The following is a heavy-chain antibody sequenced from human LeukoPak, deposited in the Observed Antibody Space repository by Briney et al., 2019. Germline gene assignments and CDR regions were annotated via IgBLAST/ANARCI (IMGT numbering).Heavy chain of an antibody. CDR2: IDTRGSYI. D-gene: IGHD3-10*01. CDR1: GFTFSIYS. CDR3: ARGRSITLLRGVAMSDGFDI. J-gene: IGHJ3*02. Sequence: GGSLRLSCAASGFTFSIYSMKWVRQAPGKGPEWVSFIDTRGSYIYYGDSVKGRVTISRDNAKNSLYLQMNGLRAEDTAVYYCARGRSITLLRGVAMSDGFDIWGQGAVVTVSS. V-gene: IGHV3-21*01.